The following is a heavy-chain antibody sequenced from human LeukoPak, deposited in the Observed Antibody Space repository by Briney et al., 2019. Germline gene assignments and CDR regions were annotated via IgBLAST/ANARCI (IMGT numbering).Heavy chain of an antibody. CDR3: ARDQTIAAPSYYYGMDV. Sequence: SETLSLTCTVSGGSISPHSWSWIRQPPGKGLEWIGYISYYGNTDYNPSLESRVTISVDTSKNQFSLKLSSVTAADTAVYFCARDQTIAAPSYYYGMDVWGQGTTVTVSS. CDR1: GGSISPHS. V-gene: IGHV4-59*11. D-gene: IGHD6-13*01. CDR2: ISYYGNT. J-gene: IGHJ6*02.